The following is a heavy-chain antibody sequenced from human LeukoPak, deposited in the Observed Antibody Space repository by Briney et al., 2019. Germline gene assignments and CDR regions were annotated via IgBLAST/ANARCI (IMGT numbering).Heavy chain of an antibody. CDR3: ARDLSYYDSSGYWVY. CDR2: IYYSGST. V-gene: IGHV4-39*07. J-gene: IGHJ4*02. CDR1: GDSISSSSYY. D-gene: IGHD3-22*01. Sequence: SETLSLTCTVSGDSISSSSYYWGWIRQPPGKGLEWIVSIYYSGSTYYNPSLKSRVTISVDTSKNQFSLKLSSVTAADTAVYYCARDLSYYDSSGYWVYWGQGTLVTVSS.